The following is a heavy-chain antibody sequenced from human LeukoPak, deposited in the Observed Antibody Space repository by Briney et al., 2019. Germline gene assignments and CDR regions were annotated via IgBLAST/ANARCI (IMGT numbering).Heavy chain of an antibody. CDR1: GYTLTELS. J-gene: IGHJ4*02. CDR2: INPSGGST. CDR3: ARGSTVYAHDY. V-gene: IGHV1-46*01. D-gene: IGHD2-8*01. Sequence: ASVKVSCKVSGYTLTELSMHWVRQAPGQGLEWMGIINPSGGSTSYAQKFQGRVTMTRDTSTSTVYMELSSLRSEDTAVYYCARGSTVYAHDYWGQGTLVTVSS.